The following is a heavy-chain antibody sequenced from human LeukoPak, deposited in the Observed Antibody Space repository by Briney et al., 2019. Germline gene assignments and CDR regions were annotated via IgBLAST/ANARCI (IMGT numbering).Heavy chain of an antibody. CDR3: ARVGGYYSSDVGFDY. CDR1: GGAISISSHY. J-gene: IGHJ4*02. D-gene: IGHD3-10*01. V-gene: IGHV4-39*07. CDR2: VYYSGRT. Sequence: SETLSLTCSVFGGAISISSHYWAWLRQSSGEGLGWIASVYYSGRTHYHPSLKSRATKSVDTSKNQSSLEVSSVTVADTAVYYCARVGGYYSSDVGFDYWGQGTLVTVSS.